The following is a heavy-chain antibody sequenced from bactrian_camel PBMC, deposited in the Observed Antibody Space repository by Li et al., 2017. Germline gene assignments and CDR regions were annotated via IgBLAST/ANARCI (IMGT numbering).Heavy chain of an antibody. J-gene: IGHJ4*01. V-gene: IGHV3S31*01. CDR1: EFEFAFGSVA. CDR3: AAGYGGSWYWYNY. Sequence: PLVDSWLFSVQAGGSLKLSCVGSEFEFAFGSVAMSWVRQAPGKGLEWVAGIDSLNGDTHYADSVKGRFTISRHDRENTLYLQMNSPKTEDTAVYYCAAGYGGSWYWYNYWGQGTQVTVS. CDR2: IDSLNGDT. D-gene: IGHD6*01.